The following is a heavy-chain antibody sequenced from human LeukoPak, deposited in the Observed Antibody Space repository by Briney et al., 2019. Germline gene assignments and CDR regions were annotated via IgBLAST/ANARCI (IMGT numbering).Heavy chain of an antibody. CDR2: INHSGST. CDR3: ARDRYYYDSSGYYQLDY. D-gene: IGHD3-22*01. J-gene: IGHJ4*02. CDR1: GGSFSGYY. Sequence: SETLSLTCAVYGGSFSGYYWSWIRQPPGKGLEWIGEINHSGSTNYNPSLKSRVTISVDTSKNQFSLKLSSVTAADTAVYYCARDRYYYDSSGYYQLDYWGQGTLVTVSS. V-gene: IGHV4-34*01.